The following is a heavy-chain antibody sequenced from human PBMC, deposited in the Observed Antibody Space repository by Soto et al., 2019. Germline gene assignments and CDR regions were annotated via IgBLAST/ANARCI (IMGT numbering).Heavy chain of an antibody. V-gene: IGHV1-3*01. J-gene: IGHJ5*02. CDR2: INAGNGNT. D-gene: IGHD2-15*01. Sequence: QVPLVQSGAEVKKPGASVKVSCKASGYTFTSYAMHWVRQAPGQRLEWMGWINAGNGNTKYSQKFQGRVTITRDTSASTAYMELSSLRSEDTAVYYCARVRGYCSGGSCPYNWFDPWGQGTLVTVSS. CDR1: GYTFTSYA. CDR3: ARVRGYCSGGSCPYNWFDP.